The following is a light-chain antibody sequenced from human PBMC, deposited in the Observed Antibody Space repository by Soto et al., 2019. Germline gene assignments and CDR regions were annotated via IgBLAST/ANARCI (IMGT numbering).Light chain of an antibody. CDR1: SSNIGAGYD. CDR3: QSYDSSLSGVV. Sequence: QSVLTQPPSVSGAPGQRVTISCTGSSSNIGAGYDVHWYQQLPGTAPKLLIYANSNRPSGVPDRFSGSKSGTSSSLAITGLQAEDEADYYCQSYDSSLSGVVFGGVTKLTVL. J-gene: IGLJ2*01. CDR2: ANS. V-gene: IGLV1-40*01.